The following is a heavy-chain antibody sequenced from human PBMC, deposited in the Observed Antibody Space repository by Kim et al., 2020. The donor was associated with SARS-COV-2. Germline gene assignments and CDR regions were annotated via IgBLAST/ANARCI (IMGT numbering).Heavy chain of an antibody. CDR2: IKQDASEK. J-gene: IGHJ4*02. V-gene: IGHV3-7*03. CDR1: GFTFTTYW. D-gene: IGHD3-10*01. Sequence: GGSLRLSCAASGFTFTTYWMTWVRQAPGKGLEWVANIKQDASEKYYVDSVKGRFTISRDNAKNSVYLQMNSLIAEDTAVYYCVRSRGGYWGQGTLVTVSS. CDR3: VRSRGGY.